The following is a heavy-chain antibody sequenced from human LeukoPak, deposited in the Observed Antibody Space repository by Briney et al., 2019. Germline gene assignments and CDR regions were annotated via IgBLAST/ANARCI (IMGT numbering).Heavy chain of an antibody. CDR2: IVVGSGNT. V-gene: IGHV1-58*01. J-gene: IGHJ4*02. CDR3: AADRAGSYLRFVY. Sequence: SVKVSCKASGFTFTSSVVQWVRQARGQRLEWIGWIVVGSGNTNYAQKFQERVTITRDMTTSTAYMELSSLRFEDTAVYYCAADRAGSYLRFVYWGQGTPVTVSS. D-gene: IGHD3-10*01. CDR1: GFTFTSSV.